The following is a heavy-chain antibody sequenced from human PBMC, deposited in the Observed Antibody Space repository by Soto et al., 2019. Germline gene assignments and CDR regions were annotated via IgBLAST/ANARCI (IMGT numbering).Heavy chain of an antibody. V-gene: IGHV4-59*01. CDR1: GGSISSYY. J-gene: IGHJ6*03. CDR3: GPAGGVATPLGYRDV. Sequence: PSETLSLTCTVSGGSISSYYLSWLRQPPGKGLEWFGYIYYSGSANYNPSLKSRVTISIDTSRNQFSLVLSSVTAADTAVYYCGPAGGVATPLGYRDVWGKGTTVTVSS. D-gene: IGHD2-15*01. CDR2: IYYSGSA.